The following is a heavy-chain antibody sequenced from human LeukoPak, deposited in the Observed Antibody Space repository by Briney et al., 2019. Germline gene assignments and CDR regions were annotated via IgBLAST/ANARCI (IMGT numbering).Heavy chain of an antibody. J-gene: IGHJ4*02. CDR3: AGYSSGWYRVLGY. D-gene: IGHD6-19*01. CDR1: GGSISSSNW. Sequence: PSETLSLTCTVSGGSISSSNWWSWVRQPPGKGLEWIGEIYHSGSTNYNPSLKSRVTISVDKSKNQFSLKLSSVTAADTAVYYCAGYSSGWYRVLGYWGQGTLVTVSS. CDR2: IYHSGST. V-gene: IGHV4-4*02.